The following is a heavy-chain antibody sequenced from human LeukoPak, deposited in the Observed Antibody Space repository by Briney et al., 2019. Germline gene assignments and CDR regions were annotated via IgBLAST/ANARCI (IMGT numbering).Heavy chain of an antibody. J-gene: IGHJ4*02. CDR2: IYHSGST. D-gene: IGHD5-18*01. V-gene: IGHV4-4*02. CDR1: GFTFSSYW. CDR3: ARGLDTAMVTLDY. Sequence: GSLRLSCAVSGFTFSSYWMHWVRQPPGKGLEWIGEIYHSGSTNYNPSLKSRVTISVDKSKNQFSLKLSSVTAADTAVYYCARGLDTAMVTLDYWGQGTLVTVSS.